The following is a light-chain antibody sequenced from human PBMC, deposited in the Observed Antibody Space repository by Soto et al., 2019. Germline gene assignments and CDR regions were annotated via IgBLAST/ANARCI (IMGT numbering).Light chain of an antibody. V-gene: IGKV1-5*01. CDR1: QSISSW. Sequence: DIQMTQSPSSLSASVGDRVTITCRASQSISSWLAWYQQKPGKAPKLLIYDASSLESGVPSRFSGSGSGTKFTLTIASLQPDDFATYYCKQYETFSGTFGPGTKVDI. CDR3: KQYETFSGT. J-gene: IGKJ1*01. CDR2: DAS.